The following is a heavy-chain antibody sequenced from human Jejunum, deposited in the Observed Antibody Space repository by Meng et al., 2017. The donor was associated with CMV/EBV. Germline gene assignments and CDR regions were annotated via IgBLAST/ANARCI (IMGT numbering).Heavy chain of an antibody. Sequence: SDDYYWSWIRQPPGKGLEWIGYVYYSGTTTYNPSLRSRVAISIDTSKNQFSLKVNSLTAADTAVYYCARVPAELGSTSDYYYFDSWGQGTLVTVSS. V-gene: IGHV4-61*08. D-gene: IGHD6-25*01. J-gene: IGHJ4*02. CDR2: VYYSGTT. CDR3: ARVPAELGSTSDYYYFDS. CDR1: SDDYY.